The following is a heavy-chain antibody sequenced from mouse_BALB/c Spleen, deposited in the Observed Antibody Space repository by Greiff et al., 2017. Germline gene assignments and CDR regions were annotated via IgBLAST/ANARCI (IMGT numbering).Heavy chain of an antibody. V-gene: IGHV3-2*02. CDR2: ISYSGST. D-gene: IGHD1-1*01. CDR1: GYSITSDYA. CDR3: ARREDYGSSSAWFAY. Sequence: DVKLVESGPGLVKPSQSLSLTCTVTGYSITSDYAWNWIRQFPGNKLEWMGYISYSGSTSYNPSLKSRISITRDTSKNQFFLQLNSVTTEDTATYYCARREDYGSSSAWFAYWGQGTLVTVSA. J-gene: IGHJ3*01.